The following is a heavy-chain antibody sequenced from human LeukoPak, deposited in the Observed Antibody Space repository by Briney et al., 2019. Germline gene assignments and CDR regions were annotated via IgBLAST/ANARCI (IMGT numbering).Heavy chain of an antibody. CDR2: SRSKTDGGTT. Sequence: GGSLRLSCAASGVTFYQAAMTWVRQTPGKGLEWVGRSRSKTDGGTTDYAAPVKGRFTISRDDSKKTVYLQMNSLKTDDTGVYYRCTDRWDSSALQNWGQGILVTVSS. J-gene: IGHJ4*02. CDR3: CTDRWDSSALQN. V-gene: IGHV3-15*01. D-gene: IGHD6-19*01. CDR1: GVTFYQAA.